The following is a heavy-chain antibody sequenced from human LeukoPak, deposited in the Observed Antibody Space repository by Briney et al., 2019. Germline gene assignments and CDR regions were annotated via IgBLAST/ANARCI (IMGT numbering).Heavy chain of an antibody. CDR1: GGSISSGGYS. Sequence: SETLSLTCAVSGGSISSGGYSWSWIRQPPGKGLEWIGYIYHSGSTYYNPSLKSRVTISVDRSKNQFSLKLSSVTAADTAVYYCARITFVVEGYGMDVWGQGTTVTVSS. CDR2: IYHSGST. V-gene: IGHV4-30-2*01. D-gene: IGHD2-21*01. J-gene: IGHJ6*02. CDR3: ARITFVVEGYGMDV.